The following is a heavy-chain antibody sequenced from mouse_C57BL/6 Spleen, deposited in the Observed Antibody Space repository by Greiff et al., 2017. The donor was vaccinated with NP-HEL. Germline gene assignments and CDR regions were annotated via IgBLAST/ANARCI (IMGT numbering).Heavy chain of an antibody. CDR1: GYAFSSSW. D-gene: IGHD1-1*01. CDR3: ARSPYGSSHDY. CDR2: IYPGDGDT. J-gene: IGHJ2*01. Sequence: QVQLQQSGPELVKPGASVKISCKASGYAFSSSWMNWVKQRPGKGLEWIGRIYPGDGDTNYNGKFKGKATLTADKSSSTAYMQLISLTSEDSAVYFCARSPYGSSHDYWGQGTTLTVSS. V-gene: IGHV1-82*01.